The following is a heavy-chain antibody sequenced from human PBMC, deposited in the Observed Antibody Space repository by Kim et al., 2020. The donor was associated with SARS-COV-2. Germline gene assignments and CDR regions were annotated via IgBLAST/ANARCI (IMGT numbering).Heavy chain of an antibody. J-gene: IGHJ4*02. D-gene: IGHD2-2*01. V-gene: IGHV4-30-4*01. CDR3: ARAARAVAMG. Sequence: SETLSLTCTVSGDTVSSADYYWSWIRQPPGKGLEWIGYIYSTVTTFYNPSLESRLTISVETSKNQFFLRLTAVTAADTAVYYCARAARAVAMGWGQGTLVFLSS. CDR2: IYSTVTT. CDR1: GDTVSSADYY.